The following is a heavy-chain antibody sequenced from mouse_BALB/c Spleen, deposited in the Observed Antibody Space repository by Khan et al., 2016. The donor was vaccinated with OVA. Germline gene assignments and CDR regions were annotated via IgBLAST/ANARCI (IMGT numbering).Heavy chain of an antibody. CDR3: ARTARIKY. V-gene: IGHV3-2*02. Sequence: EVELVESGPGLVKPSKSLSLTCTVTGYSITSGYGWNWIRQFPGNKLEWMGYISYSGSTNYNPSLKSRISITRDTSKNQFFLQLNSVTTEDTATYYCARTARIKYWGQGTTLTVSS. CDR1: GYSITSGYG. D-gene: IGHD1-2*01. J-gene: IGHJ2*01. CDR2: ISYSGST.